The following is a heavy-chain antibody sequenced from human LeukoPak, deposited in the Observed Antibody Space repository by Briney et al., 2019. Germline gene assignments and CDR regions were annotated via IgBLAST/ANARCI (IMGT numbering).Heavy chain of an antibody. CDR2: INPSGGST. CDR1: GYTFTSYY. D-gene: IGHD3-9*01. Sequence: GASVKVSCKASGYTFTSYYMHWVRQAPGQGLEWMGIINPSGGSTSYAQKFQGRVTMTRDMSTSTVYMELSSLRSEDTAVYYCAREDYGILTDNWFDPWGQGTLVTVSS. CDR3: AREDYGILTDNWFDP. J-gene: IGHJ5*02. V-gene: IGHV1-46*01.